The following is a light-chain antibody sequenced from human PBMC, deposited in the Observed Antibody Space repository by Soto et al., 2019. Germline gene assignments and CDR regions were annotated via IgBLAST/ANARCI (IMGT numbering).Light chain of an antibody. Sequence: QSVLTQPPSVSAAPGQKVTISCSGSSSNIGNNYVSWYQQLPGTAPKLLIYENNKRPSGIPDRFSGSESGTSATLGITGLQTGDEADYYCGTWDSSLSAYVFGTGTRSPS. CDR3: GTWDSSLSAYV. V-gene: IGLV1-51*02. CDR1: SSNIGNNY. CDR2: ENN. J-gene: IGLJ1*01.